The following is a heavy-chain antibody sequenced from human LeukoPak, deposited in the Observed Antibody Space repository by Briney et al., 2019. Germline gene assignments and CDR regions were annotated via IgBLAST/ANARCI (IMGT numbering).Heavy chain of an antibody. J-gene: IGHJ4*02. CDR3: VRRGDTSSGWGDHDF. CDR2: IGGSGDKT. V-gene: IGHV3-23*01. CDR1: GFTFNRNA. Sequence: GGSLRLSCAASGFTFNRNAISWVRQAPGKGLEWVSTIGGSGDKTFYADSVKGRFTISRDNSKNMVHLQMNSLTGEDTALYYCVRRGDTSSGWGDHDFWGQGALVTVSS. D-gene: IGHD6-19*01.